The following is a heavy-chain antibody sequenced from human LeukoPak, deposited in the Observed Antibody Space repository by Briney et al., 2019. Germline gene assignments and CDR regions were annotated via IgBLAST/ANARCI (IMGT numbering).Heavy chain of an antibody. CDR1: GYTFTGYY. CDR3: ARVSMITFGGVIVMSY. D-gene: IGHD3-16*02. V-gene: IGHV1-2*06. J-gene: IGHJ4*02. Sequence: GASVKVSCKASGYTFTGYYMHWVRQAPGQGLEWVGRINPNSGGTNYTQQFQGRVTMTRDTSISTAYMELSRLRSDDTAVYYCARVSMITFGGVIVMSYWGQGTLVTVSS. CDR2: INPNSGGT.